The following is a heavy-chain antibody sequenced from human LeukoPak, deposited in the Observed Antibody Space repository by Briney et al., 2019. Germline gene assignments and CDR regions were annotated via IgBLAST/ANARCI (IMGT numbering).Heavy chain of an antibody. V-gene: IGHV3-48*04. CDR2: ISPSSTRI. D-gene: IGHD3-3*01. Sequence: GGSLRLSCAASGFTFSSYNMNWVRQAPGKGLEWVSYISPSSTRIDYAASVRGRFTISRDNAKSSLYLQMNSLRAEDTAVYYCAKAADSWSGYLDYWGQGTLVTVSS. CDR3: AKAADSWSGYLDY. CDR1: GFTFSSYN. J-gene: IGHJ4*02.